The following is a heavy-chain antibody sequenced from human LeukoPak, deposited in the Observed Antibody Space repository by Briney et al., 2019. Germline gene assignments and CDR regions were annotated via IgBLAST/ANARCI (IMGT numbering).Heavy chain of an antibody. CDR1: GESVSSKNGA. D-gene: IGHD6-19*01. CDR2: TYYRSKWYN. CDR3: ARDLAVAVDSDWFDP. V-gene: IGHV6-1*01. J-gene: IGHJ5*02. Sequence: SQTLSLTCDISGESVSSKNGAWNWIRQSPSRGLEWLGRTYYRSKWYNDYAVSVKSRITINPDTSKNQFSLQLNSVTPEDTAVYYCARDLAVAVDSDWFDPWGQETLVTVSS.